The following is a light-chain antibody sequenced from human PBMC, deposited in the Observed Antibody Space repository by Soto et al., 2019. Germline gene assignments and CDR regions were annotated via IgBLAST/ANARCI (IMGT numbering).Light chain of an antibody. V-gene: IGKV1-5*03. CDR2: K. Sequence: DITMTQSPSTLSASVGDRVIITCRASQSISGWMAWYQQKPGKAPSLLIYKTLKSGVPSRFSGSGSGTEFTLTISSLQPEDFATYYCQQYHTYSFGQGTKVELK. J-gene: IGKJ1*01. CDR1: QSISGW. CDR3: QQYHTYS.